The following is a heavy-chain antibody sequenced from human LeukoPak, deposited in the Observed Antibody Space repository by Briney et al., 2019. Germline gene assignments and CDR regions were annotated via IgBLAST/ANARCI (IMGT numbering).Heavy chain of an antibody. CDR1: GGSISSGSYY. D-gene: IGHD3-10*01. V-gene: IGHV4-61*02. CDR2: IYTSGST. CDR3: ASQAGSSRDKYNWFDP. Sequence: DPSETLSLTCTVSGGSISSGSYYWGWIRQPAGKGLEWIGRIYTSGSTNYNPSLKSRVTISVDTSKNQFSLKLSSVTAADTAVYYCASQAGSSRDKYNWFDPWGQGTLVTVSS. J-gene: IGHJ5*02.